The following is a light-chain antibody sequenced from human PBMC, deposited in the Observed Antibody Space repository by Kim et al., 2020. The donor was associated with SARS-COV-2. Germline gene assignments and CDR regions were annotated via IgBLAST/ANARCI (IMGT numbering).Light chain of an antibody. V-gene: IGKV3-20*01. CDR3: QQYANSPIT. Sequence: PGERGTLSCRASQCVTSNFLAWYQHKPVQAPRLLIYGASSRATGIPDRFSGSGSGTDFTLTISRLEPEDFAVYYCQQYANSPITFGQGTRLEIK. CDR1: QCVTSNF. CDR2: GAS. J-gene: IGKJ5*01.